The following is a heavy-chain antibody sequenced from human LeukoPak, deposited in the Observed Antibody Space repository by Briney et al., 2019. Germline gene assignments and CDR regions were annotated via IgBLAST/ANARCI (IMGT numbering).Heavy chain of an antibody. CDR1: GGSISSSSYY. J-gene: IGHJ4*02. Sequence: SETLSLTCTVSGGSISSSSYYWGWIRQPPGKGLEWIGSIYYSGSTYYNPSLKSRVTISVDTSKNQFSLKLSSVTAADTAVYYCARGGSSSLFDYWGQGTLVTVSS. D-gene: IGHD6-13*01. CDR2: IYYSGST. CDR3: ARGGSSSLFDY. V-gene: IGHV4-39*07.